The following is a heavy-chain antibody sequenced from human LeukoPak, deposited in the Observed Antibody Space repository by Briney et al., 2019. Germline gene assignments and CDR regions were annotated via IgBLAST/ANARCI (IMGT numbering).Heavy chain of an antibody. Sequence: SETLSLTCTVSGGSISSYYWSWLRQPPGKGLEWIGYIYTSGSTNYNPSLKSRVTISVDTSKNQFSLKQSPLTAADTAVYYWGGLKPTAYGSSWYEWYYYYYMDVWGKGTTVTVSS. J-gene: IGHJ6*03. D-gene: IGHD6-13*01. CDR1: GGSISSYY. V-gene: IGHV4-4*09. CDR3: GGLKPTAYGSSWYEWYYYYYMDV. CDR2: IYTSGST.